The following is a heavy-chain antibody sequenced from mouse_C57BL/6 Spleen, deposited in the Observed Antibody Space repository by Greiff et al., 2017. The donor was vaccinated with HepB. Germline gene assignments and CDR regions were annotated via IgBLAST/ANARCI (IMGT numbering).Heavy chain of an antibody. CDR3: ARQGGINWAPYYAMDY. CDR1: GFTFSSYG. CDR2: ISSGGSYT. V-gene: IGHV5-6*01. Sequence: EVHLVESGGDLVKPGGSLKLSCAASGFTFSSYGMSWVRQTPDKRLEWVATISSGGSYTYYPDSVKGRFTISRDNAKNTLYLQMSSLKSEDTAMYYCARQGGINWAPYYAMDYWGQGTSVTVSS. D-gene: IGHD4-1*01. J-gene: IGHJ4*01.